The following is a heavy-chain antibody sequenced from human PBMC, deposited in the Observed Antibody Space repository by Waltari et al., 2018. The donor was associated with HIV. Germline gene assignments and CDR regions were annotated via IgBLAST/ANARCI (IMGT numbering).Heavy chain of an antibody. V-gene: IGHV4-34*02. D-gene: IGHD2-21*01. J-gene: IGHJ3*02. CDR1: GGTFNNFS. Sequence: QVQLQQWGAGLVKPAETLSLNCAVYGGTFNNFSWSFVRQSHGKGLEWIGEINHSGKTDYNPSLKGRVSLSIDPSKKQFYLELTSVTVADTAIYYCARRRWRTTMVFVVKGGVFDIWGQGTEVTVSS. CDR2: INHSGKT. CDR3: ARRRWRTTMVFVVKGGVFDI.